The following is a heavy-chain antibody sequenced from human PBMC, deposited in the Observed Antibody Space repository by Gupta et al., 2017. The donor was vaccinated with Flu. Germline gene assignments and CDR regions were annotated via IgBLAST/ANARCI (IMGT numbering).Heavy chain of an antibody. D-gene: IGHD6-19*01. Sequence: QVQLQESGPGLVKPSETLSLTCTVSGGSISSYYWSWIRQPPGKGLEWIGYIYYSGSTNYNPSHKSRVTISVDTSKNQCSLKLSSVTAADTAVYYCAAGYSSGWYHGGWFDPWGHGTLVTVSS. CDR2: IYYSGST. CDR3: AAGYSSGWYHGGWFDP. CDR1: GGSISSYY. V-gene: IGHV4-59*01. J-gene: IGHJ5*02.